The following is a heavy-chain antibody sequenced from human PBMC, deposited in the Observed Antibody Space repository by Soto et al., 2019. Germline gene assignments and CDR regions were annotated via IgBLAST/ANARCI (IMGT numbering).Heavy chain of an antibody. CDR3: ARGCSSTSCMLFDY. V-gene: IGHV3-7*01. CDR1: GFTFSSYW. D-gene: IGHD2-2*01. J-gene: IGHJ4*02. CDR2: IKQDGSEK. Sequence: EVQLVESGGGLVQPGGSLRLSCAASGFTFSSYWRSWVRQAPGKGLEWVANIKQDGSEKYYVDSVKGRFTISRDNAKNSLYLQMNSLRAEDTAVYYCARGCSSTSCMLFDYWGQGTLVTVSS.